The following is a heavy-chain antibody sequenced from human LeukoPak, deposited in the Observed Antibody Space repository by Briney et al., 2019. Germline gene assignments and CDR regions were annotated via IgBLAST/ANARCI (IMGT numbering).Heavy chain of an antibody. V-gene: IGHV3-30*02. CDR3: ARDKIVGATYFDY. CDR1: GFTFSSYG. CDR2: IRFDGSNK. D-gene: IGHD1-26*01. J-gene: IGHJ4*02. Sequence: PGGSLRLSCAASGFTFSSYGMYWVRQAPGKGLEWVAFIRFDGSNKYYADSVKGRFTISRDNSKNTLYLQMNSLRPEDTAVYYCARDKIVGATYFDYWGQGTLVTVSS.